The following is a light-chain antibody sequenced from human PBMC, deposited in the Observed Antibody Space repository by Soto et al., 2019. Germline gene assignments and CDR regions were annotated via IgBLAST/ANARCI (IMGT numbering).Light chain of an antibody. CDR1: PSVGTY. CDR3: QQSANWPYQ. J-gene: IGKJ2*01. Sequence: EILLTQSPATLALSPGERVSLSCRASPSVGTYLAWYQQKPGQSPRLLIYDASHRATGVPDRFSGGGSGTDFTLTISSLEPDDFAIYYCQQSANWPYQFGQGTHLEI. CDR2: DAS. V-gene: IGKV3-11*01.